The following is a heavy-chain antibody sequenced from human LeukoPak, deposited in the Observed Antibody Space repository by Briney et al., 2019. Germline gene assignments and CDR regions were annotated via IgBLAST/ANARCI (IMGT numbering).Heavy chain of an antibody. J-gene: IGHJ2*01. D-gene: IGHD6-19*01. V-gene: IGHV4-39*01. Sequence: SETLSLTCTVSGGSISSSSYYWGWIRQPPGKGLEWIGSIYYSGSTYYNPSLKSRVTISVDTSKNQFSLRLSSVTAADTAVYYCARPTPVAELEVWYDLWGRGTLVTVSS. CDR2: IYYSGST. CDR1: GGSISSSSYY. CDR3: ARPTPVAELEVWYDL.